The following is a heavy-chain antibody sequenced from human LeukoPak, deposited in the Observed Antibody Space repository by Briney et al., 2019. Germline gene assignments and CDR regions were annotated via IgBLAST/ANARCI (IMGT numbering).Heavy chain of an antibody. V-gene: IGHV1-69*04. CDR1: GGTFSSYA. J-gene: IGHJ4*02. CDR2: IMPILGIA. CDR3: ARDPEKSSSGWFGVNY. D-gene: IGHD6-19*01. Sequence: GASVKVSCKASGGTFSSYAITWVRQAPGQGLEWMARIMPILGIANYAQQFQGRVTITADKSTSTAYMELSSLRSEDTAVYYCARDPEKSSSGWFGVNYWGRGTLVTVSS.